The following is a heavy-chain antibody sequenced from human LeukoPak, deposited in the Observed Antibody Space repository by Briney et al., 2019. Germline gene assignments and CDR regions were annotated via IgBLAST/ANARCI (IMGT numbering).Heavy chain of an antibody. J-gene: IGHJ3*02. V-gene: IGHV3-30*04. D-gene: IGHD6-19*01. CDR1: GFTFSSYA. Sequence: GRSLRLSCAASGFTFSSYAMHWVRQAPGRGLEWVAVISYDGSNKYYADSVTGRFTISRDNSKNTLYLKMNSLRAEDTAVYYCARDGPGYSSGWYIGAFDIWGQGTMVTVSS. CDR2: ISYDGSNK. CDR3: ARDGPGYSSGWYIGAFDI.